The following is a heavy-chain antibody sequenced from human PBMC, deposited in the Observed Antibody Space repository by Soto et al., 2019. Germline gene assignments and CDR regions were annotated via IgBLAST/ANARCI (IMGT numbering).Heavy chain of an antibody. J-gene: IGHJ6*02. V-gene: IGHV1-69*13. CDR2: IIPIFGTA. Sequence: SVKVSCKASGGTFSSYAISWVRQAPGQGLEWMGGIIPIFGTANYAQKFQGRVTITADESTSTAYMELGSLRSEDTAVYYCARDGDTAMVDYYYYGMDVWGQGTTVTVSS. CDR1: GGTFSSYA. CDR3: ARDGDTAMVDYYYYGMDV. D-gene: IGHD5-18*01.